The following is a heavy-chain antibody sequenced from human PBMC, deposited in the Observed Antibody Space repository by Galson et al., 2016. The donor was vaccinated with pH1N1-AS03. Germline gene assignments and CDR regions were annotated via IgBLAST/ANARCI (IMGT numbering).Heavy chain of an antibody. J-gene: IGHJ4*02. Sequence: SETLSLTCTVSGDAIGSYYWSWIRQPAGKGLQWIGRVYTSGSTNYNPSLKSRVTMSVDISKNQFSLKLNSVTAADTAVYYCAGLVGGSLDYWGQGTLVTVS. CDR1: GDAIGSYY. CDR2: VYTSGST. CDR3: AGLVGGSLDY. V-gene: IGHV4-4*07. D-gene: IGHD1-26*01.